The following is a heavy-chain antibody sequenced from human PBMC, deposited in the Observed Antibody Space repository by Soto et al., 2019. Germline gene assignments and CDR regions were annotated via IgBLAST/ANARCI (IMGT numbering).Heavy chain of an antibody. CDR2: ISSSGGTT. J-gene: IGHJ4*02. CDR3: ARDRDAYYYGSGTFHSDY. CDR1: GFTFGDYY. D-gene: IGHD3-10*01. V-gene: IGHV3-11*01. Sequence: SLRLSCAASGFTFGDYYMTWIRQSPGKGLECVSYISSSGGTTYHADSVKGRFTISRDNAKNSLYLQMNSLRVEDSAVYYCARDRDAYYYGSGTFHSDYWGQGTLVTVSS.